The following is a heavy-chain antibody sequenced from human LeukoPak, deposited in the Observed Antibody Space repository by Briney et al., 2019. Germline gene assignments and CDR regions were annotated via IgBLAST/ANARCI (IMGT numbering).Heavy chain of an antibody. J-gene: IGHJ4*02. D-gene: IGHD1-26*01. CDR1: GFTFSSYG. Sequence: PGGSLRLSCAASGFTFSSYGMHWVRQAPGKGLEWVAFIRYDGSNKYYADSVKGRFTISRDNAKNSLYLQMNSLRAEDTAVYYCATLGAGGSDYWGQGTLVTVSS. CDR3: ATLGAGGSDY. V-gene: IGHV3-30*02. CDR2: IRYDGSNK.